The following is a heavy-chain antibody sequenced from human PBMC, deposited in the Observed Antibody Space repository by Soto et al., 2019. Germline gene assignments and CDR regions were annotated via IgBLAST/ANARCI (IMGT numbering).Heavy chain of an antibody. Sequence: GGSLRLSCAASGFTFSDHYMDWVRQAPGKGLEWVGRTRNKANSYTTEYAASVKGRFTISRDDSKNSLSLQMNSLKTEDTAVYYGVEVTGTPRTWGQGTLVTVSS. CDR2: TRNKANSYTT. V-gene: IGHV3-72*01. CDR3: VEVTGTPRT. D-gene: IGHD2-8*02. CDR1: GFTFSDHY. J-gene: IGHJ5*02.